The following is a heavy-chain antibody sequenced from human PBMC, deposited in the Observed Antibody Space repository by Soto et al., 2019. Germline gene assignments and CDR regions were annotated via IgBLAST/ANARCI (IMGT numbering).Heavy chain of an antibody. J-gene: IGHJ6*02. CDR3: ATSDIVVVRSPLYYGMDV. CDR1: GFTVSSNY. CDR2: IYSGGST. V-gene: IGHV3-53*01. Sequence: GWSLRLSCAASGFTVSSNYMSWVRQAPGKGLEWVSVIYSGGSTYYADSVKGRFTISRDNSKNTLYLQMNSLRAEDTAVYYCATSDIVVVRSPLYYGMDVWGQGTTVAVYS. D-gene: IGHD2-15*01.